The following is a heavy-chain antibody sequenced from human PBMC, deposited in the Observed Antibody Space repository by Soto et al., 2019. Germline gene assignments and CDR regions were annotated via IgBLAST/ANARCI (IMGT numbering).Heavy chain of an antibody. V-gene: IGHV4-39*01. CDR3: AGEVKGGWTDY. J-gene: IGHJ4*02. CDR2: IYYSGST. CDR1: GGSISSSSYY. Sequence: QLQLQESGPGLVKPSETLSLTCTVSGGSISSSSYYWGWIRQPPGKGLEWIGSIYYSGSTYYNPSLKSRVTISVDTSKNQFSLKLSSVTAADTAVYYCAGEVKGGWTDYWGQGTLVTVSS. D-gene: IGHD6-19*01.